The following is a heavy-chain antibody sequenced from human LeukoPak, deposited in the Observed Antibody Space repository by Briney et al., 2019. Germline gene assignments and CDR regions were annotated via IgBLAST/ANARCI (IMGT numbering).Heavy chain of an antibody. D-gene: IGHD6-19*01. CDR1: GFTFDDYA. Sequence: GGSLRLSCAASGFTFDDYAMHWVRQAPGKGLEWVSLISWDGGSTYYADSVRGRFTISRDNSKNSLYLQMNSLRAEDTALYYCAKDDSGWFDYWGQGTLVTVSS. CDR3: AKDDSGWFDY. J-gene: IGHJ4*02. CDR2: ISWDGGST. V-gene: IGHV3-43D*03.